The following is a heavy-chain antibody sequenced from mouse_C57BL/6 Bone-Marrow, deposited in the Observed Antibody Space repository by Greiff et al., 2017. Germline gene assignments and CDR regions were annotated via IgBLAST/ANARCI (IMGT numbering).Heavy chain of an antibody. CDR1: GFNIKDYY. Sequence: EVQLVESGAELVRPGASVKLSCTASGFNIKDYYMHWVKQRPEQGLEWIGGIYPENGDTDYAPKFQGKATMTADTSSNTAYLQLSSLTSEDTAVYYCTSVYYGLDGDYWGQGTTLTVSS. CDR3: TSVYYGLDGDY. D-gene: IGHD2-1*01. J-gene: IGHJ2*01. V-gene: IGHV14-1*01. CDR2: IYPENGDT.